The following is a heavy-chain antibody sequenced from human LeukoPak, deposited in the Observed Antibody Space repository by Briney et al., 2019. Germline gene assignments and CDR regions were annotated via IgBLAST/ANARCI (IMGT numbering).Heavy chain of an antibody. V-gene: IGHV3-30*04. D-gene: IGHD3-9*01. CDR2: ISYDGSNK. Sequence: GGSLRLSCAASGFTFSSYAMHWVRQAPGKGLEWVAVISYDGSNKYYADSVKGRFTISRDNSKNTLYLQMNSLRAEDTAVYYCAKHGGLSGYYVDWFDPWGQGTLVTVSS. CDR3: AKHGGLSGYYVDWFDP. CDR1: GFTFSSYA. J-gene: IGHJ5*02.